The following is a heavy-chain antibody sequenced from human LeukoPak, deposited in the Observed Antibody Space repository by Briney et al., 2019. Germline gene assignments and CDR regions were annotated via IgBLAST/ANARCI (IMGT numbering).Heavy chain of an antibody. J-gene: IGHJ4*02. Sequence: GSLRLSCAASGFTFISYWMHWVRQAPGKGLVWVSRNNRDGSSTSYADSVKGRFTISKDNAKNTLYLQMNSLRAEDTAVYYCARSPGSSGYWGQGTLVTVSS. D-gene: IGHD3-10*01. CDR2: NNRDGSST. CDR1: GFTFISYW. CDR3: ARSPGSSGY. V-gene: IGHV3-74*01.